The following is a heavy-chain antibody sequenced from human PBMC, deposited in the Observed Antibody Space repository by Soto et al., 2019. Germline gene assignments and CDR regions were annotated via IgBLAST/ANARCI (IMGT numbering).Heavy chain of an antibody. V-gene: IGHV1-18*01. Sequence: QVQLVQSGAEVKKPGASVTVSCKTSGYTFTNFGLRWVRQAPGQGLEWMGWISAYNGNTNYVQNFQGRVTMTTDTSTSTAYMELRSLRSDDTAVYYCARGGTPIDYWCQGTLVTVSS. CDR1: GYTFTNFG. J-gene: IGHJ4*02. D-gene: IGHD3-16*01. CDR2: ISAYNGNT. CDR3: ARGGTPIDY.